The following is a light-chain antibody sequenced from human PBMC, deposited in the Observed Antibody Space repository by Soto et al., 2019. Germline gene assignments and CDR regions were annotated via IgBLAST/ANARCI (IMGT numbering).Light chain of an antibody. Sequence: DIEMTQSPATLSASAGERVTLSCRASQRISRWLAWYQQKPGKAPKLLIYGASNRATAIPSTLGGTASGTDLAFSISGQQSQDTAASCSQKYYNLTTITFGQGTRLEIK. CDR3: QKYYNLTTIT. J-gene: IGKJ5*01. CDR2: GAS. CDR1: QRISRW. V-gene: IGKV1-33*01.